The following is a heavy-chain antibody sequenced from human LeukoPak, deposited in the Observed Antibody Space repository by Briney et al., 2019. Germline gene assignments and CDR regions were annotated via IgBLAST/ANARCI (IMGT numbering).Heavy chain of an antibody. V-gene: IGHV4-59*12. CDR1: GDSISSYY. D-gene: IGHD2/OR15-2a*01. J-gene: IGHJ4*02. Sequence: SETQSLTCTVSGDSISSYYWYWFRQPPGKELEWIACTYYSGITHYNPSLKSRVTISLDTSKNQFSLRLSSVTAADTAVYYCAREGIVRTYDQWGQGTLVTVSS. CDR2: TYYSGIT. CDR3: AREGIVRTYDQ.